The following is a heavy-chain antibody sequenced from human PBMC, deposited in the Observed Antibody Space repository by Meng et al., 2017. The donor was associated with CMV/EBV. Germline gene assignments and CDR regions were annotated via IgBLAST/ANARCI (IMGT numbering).Heavy chain of an antibody. CDR1: GCPISSSSYY. Sequence: QLQLQESGPGLVKPSETLSLTCTASGCPISSSSYYWGWIRQPPGKGLEWIGSIYYSGSTYYNPSLKSRVTISVDTSKNQFSLKLSSVTAADTAVYYCARDRFNYYDSSGPIPTSRGRWFDPWGQGTLVTVSS. CDR2: IYYSGST. D-gene: IGHD3-22*01. V-gene: IGHV4-39*07. CDR3: ARDRFNYYDSSGPIPTSRGRWFDP. J-gene: IGHJ5*02.